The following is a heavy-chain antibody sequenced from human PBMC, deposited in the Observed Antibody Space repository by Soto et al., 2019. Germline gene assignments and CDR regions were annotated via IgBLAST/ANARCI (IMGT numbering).Heavy chain of an antibody. D-gene: IGHD2-2*03. CDR2: IYSGGST. CDR1: GFTVSSNY. Sequence: EVQLVESGGGLVQPGGSLRLSCAASGFTVSSNYMSWVRQAPGKGLEWVSVIYSGGSTYYADSVKGRFTISRDNSKNTLYLQMNSLRAEDTAVYYCARVVDIVVVPAAMYAFDIWGQGTMVTVSS. CDR3: ARVVDIVVVPAAMYAFDI. J-gene: IGHJ3*02. V-gene: IGHV3-66*01.